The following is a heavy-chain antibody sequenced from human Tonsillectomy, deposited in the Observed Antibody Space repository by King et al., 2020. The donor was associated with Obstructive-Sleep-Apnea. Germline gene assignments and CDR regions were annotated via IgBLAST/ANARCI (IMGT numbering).Heavy chain of an antibody. D-gene: IGHD7-27*01. CDR2: LNPNGGCT. CDR3: ARRATGDYYYYHGMDV. J-gene: IGHJ6*02. Sequence: QLVQSGAEVKKPGASVKVSCKASGYTFTGYYIHWVRQAPGQGLEWMGWLNPNGGCTNYAQKFQVWVTMTRDTSIRTAYMALSRLKSDDTAVYYCARRATGDYYYYHGMDVWGQGTTVTVSS. V-gene: IGHV1-2*04. CDR1: GYTFTGYY.